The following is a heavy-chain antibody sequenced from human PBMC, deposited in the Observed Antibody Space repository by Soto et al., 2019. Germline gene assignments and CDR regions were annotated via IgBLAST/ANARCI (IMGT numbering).Heavy chain of an antibody. D-gene: IGHD1-26*01. V-gene: IGHV4-59*12. CDR1: NGSISGFY. Sequence: SETLSLTCSVSNGSISGFYWTWIRQPPGKILEWIGYIHYSGRTDYNPSLTSRATMSVDTSKNQFSLNLKSITAPDTAVYYCVRVGVGIGNHFDSWGRGTLVTVSS. J-gene: IGHJ4*02. CDR3: VRVGVGIGNHFDS. CDR2: IHYSGRT.